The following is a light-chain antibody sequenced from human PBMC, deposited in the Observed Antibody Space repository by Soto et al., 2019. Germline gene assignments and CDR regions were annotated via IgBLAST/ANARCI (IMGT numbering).Light chain of an antibody. CDR3: QQYATSSFT. J-gene: IGKJ3*01. V-gene: IGKV3-20*01. CDR2: NTS. Sequence: EIVLTQSPGTLSLSPGERATLSCRASQNVGSGYLAWYQQKPGQAPRLLIYNTSNRATGIPDSFGGSGSGTDFTLTISRLESEDFSLYYCQQYATSSFTFGPGTKVDVK. CDR1: QNVGSGY.